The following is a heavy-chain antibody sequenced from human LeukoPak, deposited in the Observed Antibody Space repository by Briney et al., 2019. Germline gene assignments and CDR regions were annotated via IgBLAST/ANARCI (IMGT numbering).Heavy chain of an antibody. CDR2: IYYSGST. CDR3: ARGRYYYDSSGFFS. V-gene: IGHV4-59*01. CDR1: GGSISSYY. J-gene: IGHJ5*02. D-gene: IGHD3-22*01. Sequence: SETLSLTCTVSGGSISSYYWSWIRQPPGKGLEWIGYIYYSGSTNYNPSLKSRVTISVDTSKNQFSLKLSSVTAADTAVYYCARGRYYYDSSGFFSWGQGTLVTVPS.